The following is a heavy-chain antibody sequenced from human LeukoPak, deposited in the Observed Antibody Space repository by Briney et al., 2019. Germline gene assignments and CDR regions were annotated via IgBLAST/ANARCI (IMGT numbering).Heavy chain of an antibody. J-gene: IGHJ3*02. CDR3: ASQYDSSGYNAFDI. Sequence: GGSLRLSCAASGFTFSDHYMDWVRQAPGKGLEWVGRTRNKANSYTTEYAASVKGRFTISRDDSKNSLYLQMNSLTTEDTAVYYCASQYDSSGYNAFDIWGQGTMVTVSS. CDR2: TRNKANSYTT. V-gene: IGHV3-72*01. D-gene: IGHD3-22*01. CDR1: GFTFSDHY.